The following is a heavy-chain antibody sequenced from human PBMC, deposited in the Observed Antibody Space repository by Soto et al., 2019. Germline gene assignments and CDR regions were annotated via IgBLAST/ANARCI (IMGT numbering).Heavy chain of an antibody. J-gene: IGHJ4*02. CDR3: AKDRVQLRRGFDY. CDR1: GFTFSSYA. V-gene: IGHV3-23*01. CDR2: ISGSGGST. Sequence: LRLSCAASGFTFSSYAMSWVRQAPGKGLEWVSAISGSGGSTYYADSVKGRFTISRDNSKNTLYLQMNSLRAEDTAVYYCAKDRVQLRRGFDYWGKGTLVTVSS. D-gene: IGHD2-2*01.